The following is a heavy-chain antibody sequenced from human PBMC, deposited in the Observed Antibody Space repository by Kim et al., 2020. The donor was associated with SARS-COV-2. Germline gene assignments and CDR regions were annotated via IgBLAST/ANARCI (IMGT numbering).Heavy chain of an antibody. CDR1: GGSVSSGSYY. J-gene: IGHJ3*02. CDR3: ARDLGGFSDVVDI. Sequence: SETLSLTCTVSGGSVSSGSYYWGWIRQPPGKGLEWIGNIYYSGSTYYNPSLKSRVTISLDTSKNQFSLKLSSVTAADTAVYYCARDLGGFSDVVDIWGQGTTVTVSS. CDR2: IYYSGST. D-gene: IGHD3-10*01. V-gene: IGHV4-61*01.